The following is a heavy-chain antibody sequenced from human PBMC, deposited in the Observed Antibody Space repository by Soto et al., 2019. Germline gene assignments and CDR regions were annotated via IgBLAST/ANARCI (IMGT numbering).Heavy chain of an antibody. V-gene: IGHV4-34*01. CDR2: TKHSGST. J-gene: IGHJ5*02. D-gene: IGHD2-15*01. CDR1: GGSVSGYY. CDR3: ARAYRSHEVVVAARRIWFDP. Sequence: PSGCMALPSAVYGGSVSGYYWSWIRQPPGKGLEWIGATKHSGSTNYHPSLKSRVTIAVDTSKNQFSLKLSSVTAADTAVYYCARAYRSHEVVVAARRIWFDPWGQGTLVTVSS.